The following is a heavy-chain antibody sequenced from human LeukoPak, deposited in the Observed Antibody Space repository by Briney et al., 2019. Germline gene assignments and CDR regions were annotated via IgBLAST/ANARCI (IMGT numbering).Heavy chain of an antibody. CDR3: ARSPTKRVPEDY. V-gene: IGHV4-39*07. CDR2: IYYSGST. CDR1: GGSISSSSYY. J-gene: IGHJ4*02. D-gene: IGHD2-2*01. Sequence: KPSETLSLTCTVSGGSISSSSYYWGWIRQPPGKGLEWIGSIYYSGSTYYNPSLESRVTISVDTSKNQFSLNLRSVTAADTAVYYCARSPTKRVPEDYWGQGTLVTVSS.